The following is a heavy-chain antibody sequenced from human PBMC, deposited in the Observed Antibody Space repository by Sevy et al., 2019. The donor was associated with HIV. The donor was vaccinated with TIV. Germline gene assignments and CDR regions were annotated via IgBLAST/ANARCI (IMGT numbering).Heavy chain of an antibody. V-gene: IGHV3-23*01. D-gene: IGHD3-10*01. J-gene: IGHJ3*02. CDR1: GFTFSNYA. CDR2: ISGGGATT. CDR3: AKFPGTYSLVSAFDM. Sequence: GGSLRLYCRGSGFTFSNYAMSWVRQAPGKGLKWLSGISGGGATTYDADSAKGRFTISRDNSKNTLFLQMNSLRAEDTAVYYCAKFPGTYSLVSAFDMWGQGTLVTVSS.